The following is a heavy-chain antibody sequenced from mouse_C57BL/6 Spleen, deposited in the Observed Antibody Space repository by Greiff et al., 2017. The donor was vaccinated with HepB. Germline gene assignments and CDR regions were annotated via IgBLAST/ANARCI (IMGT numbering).Heavy chain of an antibody. CDR1: GYAFSSSW. D-gene: IGHD1-1*01. J-gene: IGHJ4*01. Sequence: QVQLKESGPELVKPGASVKISCKASGYAFSSSWMNWVKQRPGKGLEWIGRIYPGDGDTNYNGKFKGKATLTADKSSSTAYMQLSSLTSEDSAVYFCARSGGSSTYAMDYWGQGTSVTVSS. CDR3: ARSGGSSTYAMDY. CDR2: IYPGDGDT. V-gene: IGHV1-82*01.